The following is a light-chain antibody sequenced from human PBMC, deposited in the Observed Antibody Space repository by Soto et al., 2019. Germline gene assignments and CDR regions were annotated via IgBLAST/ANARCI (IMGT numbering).Light chain of an antibody. V-gene: IGKV3-20*01. CDR3: QQYHRSPRT. CDR2: GAS. CDR1: QSVSSSY. J-gene: IGKJ5*01. Sequence: EIVLTQSPGTLSLSPGERATLSCRASQSVSSSYLAWYQQKPGQAPRLLIYGASSRATGIPDRFSGSGSGTDFTLTISRLEPEDFAVYYCQQYHRSPRTFGQWTRLEIK.